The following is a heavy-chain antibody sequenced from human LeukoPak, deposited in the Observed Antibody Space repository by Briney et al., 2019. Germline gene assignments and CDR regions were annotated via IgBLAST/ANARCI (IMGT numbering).Heavy chain of an antibody. CDR1: GFTFSSYA. Sequence: GGSLRLPCAASGFTFSSYAMHWVRQAPGKGLEWVAVISYDGSNKYYADSVKGRFTISRDNSKNTLYLQMNSLRAEDTAVYYCARDLGSESLWGQGTLVTVSS. D-gene: IGHD1-26*01. CDR2: ISYDGSNK. CDR3: ARDLGSESL. V-gene: IGHV3-30-3*01. J-gene: IGHJ4*02.